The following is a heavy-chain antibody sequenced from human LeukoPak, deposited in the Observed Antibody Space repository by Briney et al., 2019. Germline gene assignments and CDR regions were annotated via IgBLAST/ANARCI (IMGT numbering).Heavy chain of an antibody. CDR2: IYYTGST. CDR3: ARSNSWYSYFGY. J-gene: IGHJ4*02. D-gene: IGHD6-13*01. Sequence: SETLSLTCTVSGGSISTYYWSWIRQPPGKGLEWIGFIYYTGSTNYNPSLGSRVTISVDTSKNQFSLILSSVTAADTAVYYCARSNSWYSYFGYWGQGTLVTVSS. V-gene: IGHV4-59*01. CDR1: GGSISTYY.